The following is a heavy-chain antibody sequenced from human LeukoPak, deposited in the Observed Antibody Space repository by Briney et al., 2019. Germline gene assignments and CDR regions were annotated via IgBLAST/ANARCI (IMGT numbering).Heavy chain of an antibody. D-gene: IGHD2-2*01. J-gene: IGHJ4*02. CDR3: AKDLSSKIGYCSSTSCYAGYFDY. CDR2: ISGSGGST. V-gene: IGHV3-23*01. CDR1: GFTFSSYA. Sequence: GGSLRLSCAASGFTFSSYAMSWVRQAPGKGLEWVSAISGSGGSTYYADSVKGRFTISRDNSKNTLYLQMNSLRAEDTAVYYCAKDLSSKIGYCSSTSCYAGYFDYWGQGTLVTVSS.